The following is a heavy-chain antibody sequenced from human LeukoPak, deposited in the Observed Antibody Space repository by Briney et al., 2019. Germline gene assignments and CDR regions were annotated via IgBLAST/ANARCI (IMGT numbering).Heavy chain of an antibody. J-gene: IGHJ4*02. CDR1: GFTFGDYA. V-gene: IGHV3-49*04. Sequence: GRSLRLSCTASGFTFGDYAMSWVSQAPGKGLEWVGFIRSKAYGGTTEYAASVKGRFTISRDDSKSIAYLQMNSLKTEDTAVYCCTRSAGPRGYSYGYEDYRGQGTLVTVSS. D-gene: IGHD5-18*01. CDR3: TRSAGPRGYSYGYEDY. CDR2: IRSKAYGGTT.